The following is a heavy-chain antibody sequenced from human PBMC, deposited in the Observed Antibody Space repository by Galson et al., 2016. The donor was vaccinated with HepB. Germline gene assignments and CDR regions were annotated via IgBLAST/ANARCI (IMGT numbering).Heavy chain of an antibody. D-gene: IGHD1-26*01. Sequence: QSGAEVKKPGESLEISCQASGYNFPSQWIGWVRQMPGKGLEWMGLIYPGDSDTRYSPSVQGQLSISADRSLSTAYLQWSSLEASDTAIYYCASGKWRDFDYWGQGTLVTVSS. V-gene: IGHV5-51*01. CDR1: GYNFPSQW. CDR2: IYPGDSDT. CDR3: ASGKWRDFDY. J-gene: IGHJ4*02.